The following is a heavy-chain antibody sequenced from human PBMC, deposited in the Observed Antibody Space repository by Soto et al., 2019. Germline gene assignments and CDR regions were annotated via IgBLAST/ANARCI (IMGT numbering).Heavy chain of an antibody. J-gene: IGHJ6*02. V-gene: IGHV4-30-2*01. D-gene: IGHD3-3*01. CDR3: ARTMEWLYVEV. Sequence: QLQLQVSGSGLLRPSETLALTCDVSGGAISPTTHAWSWIRQPPGKGLEWIGYIYHSGNSYYSPSLRSRLTISVDPSKSRFSLMLTSVTAADTAVYYRARTMEWLYVEVWGQGTTVTVSS. CDR1: GGAISPTTHA. CDR2: IYHSGNS.